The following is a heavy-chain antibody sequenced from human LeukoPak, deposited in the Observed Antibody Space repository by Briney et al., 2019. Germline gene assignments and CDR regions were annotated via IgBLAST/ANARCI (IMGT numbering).Heavy chain of an antibody. D-gene: IGHD6-19*01. CDR3: AGGYSSGWKIDY. CDR2: INSDGSST. J-gene: IGHJ4*02. V-gene: IGHV3-74*01. CDR1: GFTFSSYW. Sequence: GGSLRLSCAASGFTFSSYWMHWVRQAPGKGLVWVSRINSDGSSTSYADSVKGRFTISRDNAKNTLYLQMNSLRAEDTAVYYCAGGYSSGWKIDYWGQGTLVTVSS.